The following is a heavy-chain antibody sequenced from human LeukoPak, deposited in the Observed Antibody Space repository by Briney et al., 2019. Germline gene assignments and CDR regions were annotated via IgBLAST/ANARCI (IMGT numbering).Heavy chain of an antibody. D-gene: IGHD4-17*01. Sequence: GGSLRLSCAASGFTFSSYWMSWVRQAPGKGLEWVANIEQDGSEKYYVDSVKGRFTISRDNAKNSLYLQMNSLRAEDTTVYYCARDGDSDYHYMDVWGKGTTVTVSS. CDR1: GFTFSSYW. CDR3: ARDGDSDYHYMDV. V-gene: IGHV3-7*01. J-gene: IGHJ6*03. CDR2: IEQDGSEK.